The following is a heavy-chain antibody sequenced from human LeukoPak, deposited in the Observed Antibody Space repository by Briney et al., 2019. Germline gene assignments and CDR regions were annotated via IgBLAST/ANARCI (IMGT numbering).Heavy chain of an antibody. V-gene: IGHV3-48*03. CDR2: ISSSGSTI. D-gene: IGHD1-7*01. J-gene: IGHJ4*02. Sequence: GGSLRLSCAASGFTFSSYEMNWVRQAPGKGLEWVSYISSSGSTIYYADSVKGRFTISRDNAKNSLYLQMNSLRAEDTAVYYCARFGGNWNYDYWGQGTLVTVSP. CDR1: GFTFSSYE. CDR3: ARFGGNWNYDY.